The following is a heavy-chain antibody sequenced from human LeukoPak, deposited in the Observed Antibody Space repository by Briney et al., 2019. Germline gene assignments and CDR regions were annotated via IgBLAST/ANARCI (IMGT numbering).Heavy chain of an antibody. V-gene: IGHV3-23*01. CDR1: GFPFSSYA. J-gene: IGHJ4*02. CDR3: AKVLSSSWTLYYFDY. Sequence: GALRLSCAASGFPFSSYAMSWVRQAPGKGLEWVSAISGSGGSTYHADSVKGRFTISRDNSKNTLYLQMNSLRAEDTAVYYCAKVLSSSWTLYYFDYWGQGTLVTVSS. D-gene: IGHD6-13*01. CDR2: ISGSGGST.